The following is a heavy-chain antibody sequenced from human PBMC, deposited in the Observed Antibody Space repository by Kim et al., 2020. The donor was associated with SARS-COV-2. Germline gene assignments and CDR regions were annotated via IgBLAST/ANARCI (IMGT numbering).Heavy chain of an antibody. Sequence: GGSLRLSCAASGFTFSSYAVSWVRQAPGKGLEWVSAISGSGGSTYYADSVKGRFTISRDNSKNTLYLQMNSLRAEDTAVYYCALMTAATPCPFDYWGQGTLVTVSS. CDR3: ALMTAATPCPFDY. CDR2: ISGSGGST. D-gene: IGHD6-13*01. CDR1: GFTFSSYA. J-gene: IGHJ4*02. V-gene: IGHV3-23*01.